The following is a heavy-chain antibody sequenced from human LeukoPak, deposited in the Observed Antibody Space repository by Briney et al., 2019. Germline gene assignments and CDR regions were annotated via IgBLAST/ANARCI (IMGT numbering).Heavy chain of an antibody. Sequence: SETLSLTCAVSGVSISSYWWSWVRKPAGKGLEWIGRIYTTGRTNYSPSFQSRVTMSIDMSKNHFSLTLRSVTAAYTAVYYCARAGYTISAFHSDFWGQGAPVTVSS. V-gene: IGHV4-4*07. CDR3: ARAGYTISAFHSDF. CDR1: GVSISSYW. J-gene: IGHJ4*02. CDR2: IYTTGRT. D-gene: IGHD5-24*01.